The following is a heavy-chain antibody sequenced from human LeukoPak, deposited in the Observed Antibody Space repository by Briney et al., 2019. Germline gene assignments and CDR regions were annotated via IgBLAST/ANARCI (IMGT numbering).Heavy chain of an antibody. CDR3: ARDALGRGSSYLTGDQ. J-gene: IGHJ4*02. D-gene: IGHD5-18*01. CDR2: IYSSGAT. V-gene: IGHV3-66*01. CDR1: GFTVSSNY. Sequence: GGSLRLSCAALGFTVSSNYMSWVRQAPGKGLEWVSVIYSSGATYYADSVKGRFTISRDNSKNTVFLQMNSLRAEDTAVYHCARDALGRGSSYLTGDQWGQGTLVTVPA.